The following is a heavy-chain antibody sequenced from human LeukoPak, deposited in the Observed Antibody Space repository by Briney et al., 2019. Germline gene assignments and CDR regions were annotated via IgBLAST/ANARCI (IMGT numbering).Heavy chain of an antibody. V-gene: IGHV4-59*12. D-gene: IGHD5-24*01. CDR1: DGSINNYY. Sequence: ASETLSLTCTVSDGSINNYYWRWIRESPGKGLEWIGYIYYSGSTTYNPSLKSPVTISVDTSKNQFSLELRSVTAADTAVYYCARLLSHHNRDGYVYMWYFDLWGRGTLVTVSS. CDR3: ARLLSHHNRDGYVYMWYFDL. CDR2: IYYSGST. J-gene: IGHJ2*01.